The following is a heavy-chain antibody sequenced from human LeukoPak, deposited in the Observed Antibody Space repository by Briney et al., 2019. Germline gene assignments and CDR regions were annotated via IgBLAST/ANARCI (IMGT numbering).Heavy chain of an antibody. J-gene: IGHJ6*02. D-gene: IGHD2-15*01. CDR2: VNFDGSST. V-gene: IGHV3-74*01. CDR1: DFILRAYG. Sequence: GGALRLSCAATDFILRAYGMNWVREAPGKGLVWVSHVNFDGSSTRYAESVKGLFTISRDNARDTLYLQMNSLRVEDTAVYYCARGVDYGLDVWGQGTTVTVSS. CDR3: ARGVDYGLDV.